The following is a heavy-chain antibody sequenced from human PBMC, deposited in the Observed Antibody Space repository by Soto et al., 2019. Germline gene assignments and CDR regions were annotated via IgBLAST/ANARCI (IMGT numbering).Heavy chain of an antibody. CDR2: INRDGSTT. V-gene: IGHV3-74*01. Sequence: EVQLVESGGGLVQPGGSLRLSCAASGFTFSSYWMHWVRQAPGKGLVWVSRINRDGSTTGYADSVKGRFTISRDNAKNTLYLQMDSRRAEGTVVYYCEKQFDYWGQGTLVTVSS. CDR3: EKQFDY. CDR1: GFTFSSYW. J-gene: IGHJ4*02.